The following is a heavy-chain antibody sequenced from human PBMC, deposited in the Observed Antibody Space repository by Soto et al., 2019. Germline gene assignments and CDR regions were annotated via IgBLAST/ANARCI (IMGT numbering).Heavy chain of an antibody. CDR2: IRFDGSNE. V-gene: IGHV3-33*01. CDR3: ARDGIGGTVFRGYLDY. Sequence: PGGSLRLSCAVPGGIFHGYGMHWIRQAQGKGLEWVAIIRFDGSNEEYADSVKGRFTISRDNSKNTLYLQMNTLGAEDTAVYYCARDGIGGTVFRGYLDYWGRGTVVTVSS. CDR1: GGIFHGYG. J-gene: IGHJ4*02. D-gene: IGHD1-7*01.